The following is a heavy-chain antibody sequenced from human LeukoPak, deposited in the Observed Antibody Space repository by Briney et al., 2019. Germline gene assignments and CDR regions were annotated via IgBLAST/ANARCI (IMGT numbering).Heavy chain of an antibody. V-gene: IGHV4-39*07. J-gene: IGHJ4*02. CDR1: GGSISSDISY. CDR3: ARALRLDY. CDR2: IFYSGSS. Sequence: SETLSLTCTVSGGSISSDISYWAWVRQPPEKGLEWIGTIFYSGSSYYNPSLKSRVTISVDTSKNQFSLKLSSVSAADTAVYYCARALRLDYWGQGTLVSVSS.